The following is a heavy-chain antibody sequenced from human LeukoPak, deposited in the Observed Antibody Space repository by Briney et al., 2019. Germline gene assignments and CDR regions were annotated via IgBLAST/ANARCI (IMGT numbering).Heavy chain of an antibody. J-gene: IGHJ4*02. V-gene: IGHV4-39*01. Sequence: SETLSLTCTVSGGSISSGSYYWGWIRQPPGKGLEWIASMYYSGTTFYSPPLKSRVTISVDTSKNQLSLKLGSVTAADTAVYYCARHPPRDGSAFDYWGQGTLVTVSP. CDR2: MYYSGTT. CDR3: ARHPPRDGSAFDY. CDR1: GGSISSGSYY.